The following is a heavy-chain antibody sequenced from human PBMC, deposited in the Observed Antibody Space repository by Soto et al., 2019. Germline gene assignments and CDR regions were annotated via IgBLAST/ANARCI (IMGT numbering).Heavy chain of an antibody. Sequence: GGSLRLSCAASGFTFSGYNMNWVRQAPGKGLEWVSYISSSSSTKYYADSVKGRFTISRDNPKNSLYLQMNSLRDEDTAVYYCARDLGYCVSTSCYLFDPWGQGTLVTVS. CDR2: ISSSSSTK. J-gene: IGHJ5*02. CDR1: GFTFSGYN. V-gene: IGHV3-48*02. CDR3: ARDLGYCVSTSCYLFDP. D-gene: IGHD2-2*03.